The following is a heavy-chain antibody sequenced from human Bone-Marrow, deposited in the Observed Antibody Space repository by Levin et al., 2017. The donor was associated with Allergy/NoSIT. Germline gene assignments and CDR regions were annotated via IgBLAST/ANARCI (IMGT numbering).Heavy chain of an antibody. CDR3: AKDFYRGRTFDWLLSSN. Sequence: PGGSLRLSCVVSGFTFSSYAMHWVRQAPGKGLQWVAVISDDGSDKYYADSVKGRFAISRDKSKNTLYLEMNSLTAEDTAVYFCAKDFYRGRTFDWLLSSNWGRGALVIVSS. CDR1: GFTFSSYA. J-gene: IGHJ4*02. CDR2: ISDDGSDK. D-gene: IGHD3-9*01. V-gene: IGHV3-30*18.